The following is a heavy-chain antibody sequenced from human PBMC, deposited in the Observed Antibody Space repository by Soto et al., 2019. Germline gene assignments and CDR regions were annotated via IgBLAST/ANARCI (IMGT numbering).Heavy chain of an antibody. CDR1: GYTLTELS. D-gene: IGHD6-19*01. J-gene: IGHJ4*02. Sequence: ASVKVSCKVSGYTLTELSMHWVRQAPGKGLEWMGGFDPEDGETIYAQKFQGWVTMTRDTSISTAYMELSRLRSDDTAVYYCARAIPEAVALDYWGQGTLVTVSS. CDR3: ARAIPEAVALDY. CDR2: FDPEDGET. V-gene: IGHV1-24*01.